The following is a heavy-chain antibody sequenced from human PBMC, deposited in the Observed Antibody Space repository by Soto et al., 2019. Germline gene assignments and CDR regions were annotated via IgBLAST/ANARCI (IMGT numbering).Heavy chain of an antibody. Sequence: PGGSLRLSCAASGFTLSSYWMSWVRQAPGKGLEWVANINQDGSQKYFVDSVKGRFTISRDNAQNSVYLHMDSLRTEDTAVYYCARAVALGDAYWGQGTMVTVYS. V-gene: IGHV3-7*01. CDR3: ARAVALGDAY. CDR2: INQDGSQK. CDR1: GFTLSSYW. J-gene: IGHJ4*02. D-gene: IGHD6-19*01.